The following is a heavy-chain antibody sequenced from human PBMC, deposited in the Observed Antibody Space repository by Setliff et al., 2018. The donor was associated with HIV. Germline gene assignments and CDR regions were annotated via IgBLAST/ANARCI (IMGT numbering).Heavy chain of an antibody. D-gene: IGHD2-2*01. CDR1: GYTLSELS. CDR2: FDPQDGET. J-gene: IGHJ4*02. Sequence: ASVKVSCKVYGYTLSELSIHWVRQAPGKGLEWMGYFDPQDGETVYAQKFQGRVTLTEDTSAGTAYMELSGLRSEDTAVYYCATLSTSCSSTSCYYFDNWGQGTLVTVSS. CDR3: ATLSTSCSSTSCYYFDN. V-gene: IGHV1-24*01.